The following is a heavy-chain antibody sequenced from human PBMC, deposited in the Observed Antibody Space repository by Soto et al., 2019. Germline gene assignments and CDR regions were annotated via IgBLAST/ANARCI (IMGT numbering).Heavy chain of an antibody. V-gene: IGHV4-38-2*01. CDR2: FYHSGST. J-gene: IGHJ6*02. CDR3: ARLDMVRGVAYYYYYGMDV. Sequence: PSETLSLTCAVSGHSISSGYYWGWIRQPPGKGLEWIGSFYHSGSTYYNPSLKSRVTISVDTSKNQFSLKLSSVTAADTAMYYCARLDMVRGVAYYYYYGMDVWGQGTTVTVSS. D-gene: IGHD3-10*01. CDR1: GHSISSGYY.